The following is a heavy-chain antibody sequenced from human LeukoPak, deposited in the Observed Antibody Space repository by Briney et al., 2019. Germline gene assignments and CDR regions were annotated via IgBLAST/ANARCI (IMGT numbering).Heavy chain of an antibody. CDR1: GFTFSSYW. CDR3: TRDPILGAPDYFDY. CDR2: TSPDEGLK. V-gene: IGHV3-30*03. D-gene: IGHD1-26*01. Sequence: GGSLRLSCTASGFTFSSYWMSWVRQAPGKGLEWVAVTSPDEGLKFYGDSVKGRFTISRDNSKNTMYLQMNNLREEDTAVYYCTRDPILGAPDYFDYWGQGTLVTVSS. J-gene: IGHJ4*02.